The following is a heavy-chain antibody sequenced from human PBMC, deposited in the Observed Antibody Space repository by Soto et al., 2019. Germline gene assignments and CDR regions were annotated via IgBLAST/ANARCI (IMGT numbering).Heavy chain of an antibody. J-gene: IGHJ4*02. D-gene: IGHD6-19*01. CDR1: GFTFSSYA. V-gene: IGHV3-30-3*01. CDR2: ISYDGSNK. Sequence: QVQLVESGGGVVQPGRSLRLSCAASGFTFSSYAMHWVRQAPGKGLEWVAVISYDGSNKYYADSVKGRFTISRDNSKNTLYLQMNSLRAEDTAVYYCASPGGDSSGWAYWGQGTLVTVSS. CDR3: ASPGGDSSGWAY.